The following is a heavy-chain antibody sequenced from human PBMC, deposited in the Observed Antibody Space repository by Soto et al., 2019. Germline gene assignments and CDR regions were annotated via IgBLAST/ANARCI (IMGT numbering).Heavy chain of an antibody. CDR3: ARKALRYIIFNWFDP. D-gene: IGHD1-20*01. CDR1: GGSFSGYY. Sequence: SETLSLTCAVYGGSFSGYYWSWIRQPPGKGLEWIGEINHSGSTNYNPSLKSRVTISVDTSKNQFSLKLSSVTAADTAVYYCARKALRYIIFNWFDPWGQGTLVPVSS. CDR2: INHSGST. J-gene: IGHJ5*02. V-gene: IGHV4-34*01.